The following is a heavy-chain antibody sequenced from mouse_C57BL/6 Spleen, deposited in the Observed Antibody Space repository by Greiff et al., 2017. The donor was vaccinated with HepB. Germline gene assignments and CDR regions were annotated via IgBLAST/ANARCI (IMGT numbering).Heavy chain of an antibody. J-gene: IGHJ2*01. D-gene: IGHD4-1*01. CDR3: ARSDRYWVVRGFDY. Sequence: QVQLQQSGAELVRPGTSVKVSCKASGYAFTNYLIEWVKQRPGQGLEWIGVINPGSGGTNYNEKFKGKATLTADKSSSTAYMQLSSLTSEDSAVYFCARSDRYWVVRGFDYWGQGTTLTVSS. CDR2: INPGSGGT. V-gene: IGHV1-54*01. CDR1: GYAFTNYL.